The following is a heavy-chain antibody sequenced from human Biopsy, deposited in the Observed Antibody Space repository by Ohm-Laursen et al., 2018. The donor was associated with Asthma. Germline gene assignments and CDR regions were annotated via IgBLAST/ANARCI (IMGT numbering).Heavy chain of an antibody. D-gene: IGHD3-9*01. CDR2: VNTGNGDT. V-gene: IGHV1-3*04. CDR3: ARTYYDFLTGQVKDVFGV. J-gene: IGHJ3*01. Sequence: GASVKVSCKASGYNFISFAIHWVRQAPGQRLEWMGWVNTGNGDTKYSQKFQGRVTITGDTSAGTAYMELRSLRSEDTATYYCARTYYDFLTGQVKDVFGVWGQGTMVTVSS. CDR1: GYNFISFA.